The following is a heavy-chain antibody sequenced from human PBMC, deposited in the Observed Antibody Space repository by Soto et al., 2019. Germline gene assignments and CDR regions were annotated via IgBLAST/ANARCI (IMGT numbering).Heavy chain of an antibody. CDR3: ARGVDSSSLRAFYSYVFDV. CDR2: IIPFIGAP. D-gene: IGHD6-6*01. CDR1: GGTFNTYS. Sequence: QVQLVQSGAEVKKPGSSVKVSCKASGGTFNTYSFGWLRQAPGQGLQWMGSIIPFIGAPNYAQNFQDRVTITADESTTTAYMELSGLKSEDTAVYFCARGVDSSSLRAFYSYVFDVWGQGTSVTVSS. V-gene: IGHV1-69*18. J-gene: IGHJ6*02.